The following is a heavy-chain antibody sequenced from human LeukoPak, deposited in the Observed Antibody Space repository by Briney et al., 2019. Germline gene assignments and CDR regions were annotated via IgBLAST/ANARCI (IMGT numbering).Heavy chain of an antibody. D-gene: IGHD2-2*01. J-gene: IGHJ4*02. CDR2: INRSSSYI. CDR1: GFTFSSYS. V-gene: IGHV3-21*01. CDR3: ARALIYCSSTSCSLPDY. Sequence: GGALRLSCAASGFTFSSYSMNWVRQAPGKGLEWISSINRSSSYIYYADSVKGRFTISRDNAKNSLYLQMNSLRAEDTAVYYRARALIYCSSTSCSLPDYWGQGTLVTV.